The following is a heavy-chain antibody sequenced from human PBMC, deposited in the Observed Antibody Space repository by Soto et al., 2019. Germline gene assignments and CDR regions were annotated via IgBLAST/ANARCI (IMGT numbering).Heavy chain of an antibody. V-gene: IGHV3-21*01. Sequence: GGSLRLSCAASGFTFSSYSMNWVRQAPGKGLEWVSSISSSSSYIYYADSVKGRFTISRDNAKNSLYLQMNSLRAEDTAVYYCARNPNVVVPAAIPYYFDYWGQGTLVTVSS. CDR1: GFTFSSYS. CDR2: ISSSSSYI. D-gene: IGHD2-2*01. CDR3: ARNPNVVVPAAIPYYFDY. J-gene: IGHJ4*02.